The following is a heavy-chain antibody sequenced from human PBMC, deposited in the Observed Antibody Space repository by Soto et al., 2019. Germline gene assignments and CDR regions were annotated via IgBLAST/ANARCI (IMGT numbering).Heavy chain of an antibody. Sequence: QVQLQESGPGLVKPSQTLSLTCTVSGGSISSGGYYWSWIRQHPGKGLEWIGYIYYSGSTYYNPSLNSRVTISVDTSKNHFSLKLSSVTAADTAVYYCARVPNGSIYYYYYYMDVWGKGTTVTVSS. CDR3: ARVPNGSIYYYYYYMDV. CDR2: IYYSGST. CDR1: GGSISSGGYY. D-gene: IGHD2-8*01. J-gene: IGHJ6*03. V-gene: IGHV4-31*03.